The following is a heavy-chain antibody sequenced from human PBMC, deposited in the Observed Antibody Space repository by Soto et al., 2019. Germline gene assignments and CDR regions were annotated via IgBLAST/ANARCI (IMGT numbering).Heavy chain of an antibody. J-gene: IGHJ4*02. V-gene: IGHV4-59*01. Sequence: SETLSLTCTVSGGSIRSYYWNWIRQPPGKGLEWIGYIYYSGSTNYNPSLKSRVTISVDTSKNQFSLKLSSVTAADTAVYYCARGVSAGTGPGYWGQGTLVTVSS. CDR3: ARGVSAGTGPGY. CDR1: GGSIRSYY. D-gene: IGHD6-13*01. CDR2: IYYSGST.